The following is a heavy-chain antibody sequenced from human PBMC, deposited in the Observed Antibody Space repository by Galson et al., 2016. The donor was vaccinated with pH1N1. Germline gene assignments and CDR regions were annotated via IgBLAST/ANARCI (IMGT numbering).Heavy chain of an antibody. CDR1: GYSVTRYY. V-gene: IGHV1-46*01. J-gene: IGHJ4*02. CDR2: IDPSDGTT. CDR3: ARRYYFDY. Sequence: SVKVSCKASGYSVTRYYMHWMRQAPGQGLEWMGIIDPSDGTTTYSQKFQGRISLTRDTSTNSVHMELTTLRPDDSATYFCARRYYFDYWGQGTLVTVSS.